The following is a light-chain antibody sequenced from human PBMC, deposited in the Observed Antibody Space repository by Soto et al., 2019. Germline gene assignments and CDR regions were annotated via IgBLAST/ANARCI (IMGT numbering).Light chain of an antibody. CDR3: QQLNSYLFT. J-gene: IGKJ3*01. CDR2: AAS. V-gene: IGKV1-9*01. CDR1: QGISSY. Sequence: DIQLTQSPSFLSASVGDRVTITCRASQGISSYLAWYQQKPGKAPKLLIYAASTLQSGVPSRFSGSGSGTEFTLTIRSLQPEDFATYYCQQLNSYLFTFGPGTQVDIK.